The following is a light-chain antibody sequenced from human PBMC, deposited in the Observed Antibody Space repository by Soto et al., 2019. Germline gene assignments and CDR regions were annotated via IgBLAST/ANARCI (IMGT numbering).Light chain of an antibody. CDR1: SSNIGVFFD. V-gene: IGLV1-40*01. J-gene: IGLJ1*01. Sequence: QSVLTQPPSVSGAPGQRVTISCTGSSSNIGVFFDVHWYQQFPGTAPKLLIYENTNRPSGVPVRFSGSKSGTSASLGITGLQAEDEADYYCQSYDSGLGGYVFGTGTKVTVL. CDR2: ENT. CDR3: QSYDSGLGGYV.